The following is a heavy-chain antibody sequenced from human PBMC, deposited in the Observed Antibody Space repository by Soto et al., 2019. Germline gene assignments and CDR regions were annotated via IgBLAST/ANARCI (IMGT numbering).Heavy chain of an antibody. V-gene: IGHV1-69*13. Sequence: SVKVPCKASGGTFSSYAISWVRQAPGQGLEWMGGIIPIFGTANYAQKFQGRVTITADESTSTAYMELSSLRSEDTAVYYCASTSSNWNLLDYWGQGTLVTVSS. D-gene: IGHD1-20*01. J-gene: IGHJ4*02. CDR2: IIPIFGTA. CDR1: GGTFSSYA. CDR3: ASTSSNWNLLDY.